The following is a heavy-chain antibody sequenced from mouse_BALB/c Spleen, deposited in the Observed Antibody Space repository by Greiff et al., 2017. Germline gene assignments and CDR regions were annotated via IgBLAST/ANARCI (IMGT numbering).Heavy chain of an antibody. Sequence: EVKPMESGGGLVKPGGSLKLSCAASGFTFSDYYMYWVRQTPEKRLEWVATISDGGSYTYYPDSVKGRFTISRDNAKNNLYLQMSSLKSEDTAMYYCARDQDYRYDGWYFDVWGAGTTVTVSS. CDR2: ISDGGSYT. V-gene: IGHV5-4*02. CDR3: ARDQDYRYDGWYFDV. CDR1: GFTFSDYY. D-gene: IGHD2-14*01. J-gene: IGHJ1*01.